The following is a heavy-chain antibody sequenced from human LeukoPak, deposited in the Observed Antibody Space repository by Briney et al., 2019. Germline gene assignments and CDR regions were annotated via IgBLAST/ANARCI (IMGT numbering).Heavy chain of an antibody. D-gene: IGHD3-10*01. Sequence: ASVKVSCKASGYTFTSYGISWVRQAPGQGLEWMGWINPNSGGTNYAQKFQGRVTMTRDTSISTAYMELSRLRSDDTAVYYCARGLLWFGAPYSFDYWGQGTLVTVSS. CDR2: INPNSGGT. J-gene: IGHJ4*02. CDR3: ARGLLWFGAPYSFDY. V-gene: IGHV1-2*02. CDR1: GYTFTSYG.